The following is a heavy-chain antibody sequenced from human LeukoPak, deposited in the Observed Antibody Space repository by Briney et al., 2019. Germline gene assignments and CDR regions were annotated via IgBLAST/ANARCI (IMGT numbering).Heavy chain of an antibody. J-gene: IGHJ5*02. D-gene: IGHD3-3*01. CDR1: GYTLTELS. Sequence: ASVKVSCKVSGYTLTELSMHWVRQAPGKGLEWVGGFDPEDGETIYARKFQGRVTMTEDTSTDTAYMELSSLRSEDTAAYYCATLRLGYYDFWSGYPRTNWFDPWGQGTLVTVSS. CDR2: FDPEDGET. V-gene: IGHV1-24*01. CDR3: ATLRLGYYDFWSGYPRTNWFDP.